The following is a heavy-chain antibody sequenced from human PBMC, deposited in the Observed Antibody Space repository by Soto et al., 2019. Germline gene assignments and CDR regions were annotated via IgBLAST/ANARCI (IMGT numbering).Heavy chain of an antibody. V-gene: IGHV6-1*01. D-gene: IGHD3-22*01. CDR2: TYYRSHWYD. Sequence: PSQTLSLTCAISGDTVSTNSVAWHWIRQSPSTGLEWLGKTYYRSHWYDDYAESLKSRISITPDTSKNQFSLRLNSVTPEDTAIYYCARERSGYYYRYFDSWGQGTLVTVSS. CDR1: GDTVSTNSVA. CDR3: ARERSGYYYRYFDS. J-gene: IGHJ4*02.